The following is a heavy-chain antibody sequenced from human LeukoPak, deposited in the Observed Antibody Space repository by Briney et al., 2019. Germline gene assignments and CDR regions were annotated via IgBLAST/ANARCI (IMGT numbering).Heavy chain of an antibody. CDR3: ARKLWSKTIDY. CDR1: GGSFSGYY. V-gene: IGHV4-34*01. Sequence: PLETLSLTSAVYGGSFSGYYWSWIRQPPGKGLEWIGEINHSGSTNYNPSLKSRVTISVDTSKNQFSLKLSSVTAADTAVYYCARKLWSKTIDYWGQGTLVTVSS. J-gene: IGHJ4*02. CDR2: INHSGST. D-gene: IGHD5-18*01.